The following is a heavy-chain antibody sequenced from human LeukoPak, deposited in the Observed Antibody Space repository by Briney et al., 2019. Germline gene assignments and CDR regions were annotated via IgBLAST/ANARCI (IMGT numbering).Heavy chain of an antibody. D-gene: IGHD4-17*01. CDR3: ARDRRGDTETYYFDY. J-gene: IGHJ4*02. V-gene: IGHV5-51*01. CDR2: IYPGDSDT. Sequence: GESLKISCKGSGYSFTSYWIGWVRQMPGKGLEWMGIIYPGDSDTRYSPSFQGQVTISADKSISTAYLQWSSLKASDTAMYYCARDRRGDTETYYFDYWGQGTLVTVSS. CDR1: GYSFTSYW.